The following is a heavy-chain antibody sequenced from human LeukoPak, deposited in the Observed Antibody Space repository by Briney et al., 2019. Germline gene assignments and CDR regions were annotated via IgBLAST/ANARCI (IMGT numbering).Heavy chain of an antibody. CDR1: GGSISSYY. J-gene: IGHJ4*02. Sequence: SETLSLTCTVSGGSISSYYWSWIRQPAGKGLEWIGRIYTNGNTNYNPSLKSRVTMSVDTSKNQFSLKLSSVTAADTAVYYCARPFSENTDSKWELPYEHNFDYWGQGTLVTVSS. D-gene: IGHD1-26*01. CDR3: ARPFSENTDSKWELPYEHNFDY. V-gene: IGHV4-4*07. CDR2: IYTNGNT.